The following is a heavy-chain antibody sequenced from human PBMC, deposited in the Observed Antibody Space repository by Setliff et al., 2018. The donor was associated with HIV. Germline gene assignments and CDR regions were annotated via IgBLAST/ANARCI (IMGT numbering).Heavy chain of an antibody. Sequence: PSETLSLTCTVSGGSISSPGYYWSWIRQHPGKGLEWIGYFYYTGSDYYNPSLKSRVTISVDTSKNQFSLKRRSVTAADTAVYYCARGAGLYGDYHVYWGQGTLVTVSS. CDR1: GGSISSPGYY. J-gene: IGHJ4*02. V-gene: IGHV4-31*03. D-gene: IGHD4-17*01. CDR3: ARGAGLYGDYHVY. CDR2: FYYTGSD.